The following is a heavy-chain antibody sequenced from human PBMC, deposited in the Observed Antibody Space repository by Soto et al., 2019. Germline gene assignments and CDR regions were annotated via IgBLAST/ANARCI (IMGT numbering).Heavy chain of an antibody. CDR2: IIPRSATS. CDR1: GDTFSTYT. CDR3: AREGLVLVPTTLNSDYYYYAMDV. V-gene: IGHV1-69*12. J-gene: IGHJ6*02. Sequence: QVQLMQSGAEVKKPGSSVKVSCKASGDTFSTYTITWMRQAPGQGLEWMGGIIPRSATSNYAQKFQGRVTNTADETTNTGYIELGRLRSEDTAVYYCAREGLVLVPTTLNSDYYYYAMDVWGQGTTVTVSS. D-gene: IGHD2-2*01.